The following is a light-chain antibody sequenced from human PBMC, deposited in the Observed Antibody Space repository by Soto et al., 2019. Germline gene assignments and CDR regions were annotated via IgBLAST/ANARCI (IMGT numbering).Light chain of an antibody. J-gene: IGKJ2*01. CDR3: QQYYSYPYT. CDR1: QGISSY. CDR2: AAS. Sequence: AIRMTQSPSSLSASTGDRVTITCRASQGISSYLAWYQQKPGKAPKLLIYAASTLQSGVPSRFSGSGSGTDFTLTISCLQSEDFPTYYCQQYYSYPYTFGQGTKLEIK. V-gene: IGKV1-8*01.